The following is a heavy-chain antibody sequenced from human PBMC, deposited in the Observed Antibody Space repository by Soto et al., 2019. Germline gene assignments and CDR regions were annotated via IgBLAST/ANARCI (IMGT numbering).Heavy chain of an antibody. Sequence: GASVKVSCKASGGTFSSYAISWVRQAPGQGLEWMGGIIPIFGTANYAQKFQGRVTITADESTSTAYMELSSLRSEDTAVYYCARDRGMYSSSWGKILDYWGQGTLVTVSS. CDR1: GGTFSSYA. CDR3: ARDRGMYSSSWGKILDY. J-gene: IGHJ4*02. V-gene: IGHV1-69*13. CDR2: IIPIFGTA. D-gene: IGHD6-13*01.